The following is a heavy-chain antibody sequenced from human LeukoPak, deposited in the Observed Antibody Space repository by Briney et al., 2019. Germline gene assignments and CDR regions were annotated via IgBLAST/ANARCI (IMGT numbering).Heavy chain of an antibody. J-gene: IGHJ6*03. CDR1: GGSISSSSYY. D-gene: IGHD2-2*01. Sequence: PSETLSLTCTVSGGSISSSSYYWGWIRQPPGKGLEWIGSIYYSGSTYYNPSLKSRVTISVDTSKNQFSLKLSSVTAADTAVYYCARDYCSSTSCYVAYYYYMDVWGKGTTVTVSS. CDR2: IYYSGST. V-gene: IGHV4-39*07. CDR3: ARDYCSSTSCYVAYYYYMDV.